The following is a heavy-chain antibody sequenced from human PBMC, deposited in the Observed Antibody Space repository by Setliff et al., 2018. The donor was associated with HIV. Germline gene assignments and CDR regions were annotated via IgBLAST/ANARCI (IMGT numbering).Heavy chain of an antibody. Sequence: LSLTCAVYGESFSGYYWSWIRQPPGKGLEWIGEINHSGSTNYNPSLKSRVTMSVDTSKNQFSLTLNSVTAADTATYYCASRGIVVVTMSMPDEFFVHWGHGTLVTVSS. CDR2: INHSGST. V-gene: IGHV4-34*01. J-gene: IGHJ1*01. D-gene: IGHD2-21*02. CDR3: ASRGIVVVTMSMPDEFFVH. CDR1: GESFSGYY.